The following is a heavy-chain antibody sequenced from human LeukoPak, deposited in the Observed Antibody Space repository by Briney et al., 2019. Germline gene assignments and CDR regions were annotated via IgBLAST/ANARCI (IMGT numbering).Heavy chain of an antibody. D-gene: IGHD4-17*01. CDR3: ARDYGNNWFDP. J-gene: IGHJ5*02. CDR2: IYYSGDT. V-gene: IGHV4-31*03. Sequence: SETLSLTCTVSGGSISSGDYYWSWIRQHPGKGLEWIGFIYYSGDTYYNPSLRSRVSISLDTSENQFSLKLNSVTAADTAMYYCARDYGNNWFDPWGQGTLVTVSA. CDR1: GGSISSGDYY.